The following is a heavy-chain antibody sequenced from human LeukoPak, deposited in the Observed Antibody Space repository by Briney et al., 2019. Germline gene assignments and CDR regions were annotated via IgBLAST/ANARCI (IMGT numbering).Heavy chain of an antibody. Sequence: GGSLRPSCAASGFTFSSYAMSWVRQAPGKGLEWVSAISGSGGSTYYADSVKGRFTISRDNSKNTLYLQMNSLRAEDTAVYYCAKDHGRGEGFDYWGQGTLVTVSS. V-gene: IGHV3-23*01. CDR1: GFTFSSYA. CDR3: AKDHGRGEGFDY. D-gene: IGHD4-17*01. CDR2: ISGSGGST. J-gene: IGHJ4*02.